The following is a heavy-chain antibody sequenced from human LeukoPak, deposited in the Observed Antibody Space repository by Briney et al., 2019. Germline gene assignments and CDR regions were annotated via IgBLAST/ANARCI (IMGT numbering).Heavy chain of an antibody. Sequence: SQTLSLTCTVSGGSISGGIYSWSWIRQPAGKGLECIGRIYASGYTNYNPSLVSRVTISVDTSKNQFSLNLASVTAADTAVYYCARDRSSSGYFDYWGQGTLVTVSS. CDR2: IYASGYT. V-gene: IGHV4-61*02. J-gene: IGHJ4*02. D-gene: IGHD6-13*01. CDR3: ARDRSSSGYFDY. CDR1: GGSISGGIYS.